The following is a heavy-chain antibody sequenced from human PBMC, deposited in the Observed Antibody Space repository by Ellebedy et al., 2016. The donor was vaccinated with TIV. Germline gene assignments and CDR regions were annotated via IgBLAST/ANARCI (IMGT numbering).Heavy chain of an antibody. J-gene: IGHJ4*02. V-gene: IGHV1-18*01. CDR2: ISTHNGNT. CDR3: AREIFFRNSIYYDL. Sequence: AASVKVSCKASGYTFNTFTISWLRQAPGQGLEWMGWISTHNGNTNYAQEVQGRISMTTDTSTNTAYMELRSLTSDDTAVYYCAREIFFRNSIYYDLWGQGALVTVSS. D-gene: IGHD3-9*01. CDR1: GYTFNTFT.